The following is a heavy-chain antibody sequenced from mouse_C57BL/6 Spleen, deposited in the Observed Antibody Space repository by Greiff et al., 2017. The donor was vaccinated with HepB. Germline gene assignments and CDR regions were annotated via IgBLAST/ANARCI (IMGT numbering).Heavy chain of an antibody. CDR1: GYTFTDYE. CDR2: IDPETGGT. D-gene: IGHD4-1*01. CDR3: TRGLGTDY. V-gene: IGHV1-15*01. Sequence: QVQLKESGAELVRPGASVTLSCKASGYTFTDYEMHWVKQTPVHGLEWIGAIDPETGGTAYNQKFKGKAILTADKSSSTAYMELRSLTSEDSAVFYCTRGLGTDYWGQGTTLTVSS. J-gene: IGHJ2*01.